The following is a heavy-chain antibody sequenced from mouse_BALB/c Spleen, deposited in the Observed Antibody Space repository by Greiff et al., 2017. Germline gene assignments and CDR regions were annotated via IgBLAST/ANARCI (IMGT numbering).Heavy chain of an antibody. CDR3: ARNGYDEGYYYAMDY. D-gene: IGHD2-2*01. V-gene: IGHV1-9*01. Sequence: VQLQQSGAELMKPGASVKISCKATGYTFSSYWIEWVKQRPGHGLEWIGEILRGSGSTNYNEKFKGKATFTADTSSNTAYMQLSSLTSEDSAVYYCARNGYDEGYYYAMDYWGQGTSVTVAS. CDR2: ILRGSGST. CDR1: GYTFSSYW. J-gene: IGHJ4*01.